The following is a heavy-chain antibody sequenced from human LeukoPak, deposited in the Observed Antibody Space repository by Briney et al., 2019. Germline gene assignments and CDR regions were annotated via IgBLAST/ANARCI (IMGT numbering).Heavy chain of an antibody. CDR3: ARASAGYSSSWYVG. J-gene: IGHJ4*02. CDR2: INPNSGGT. Sequence: ASVKVSCKASGYTFTGYYMHWVRQAPGQGLEWMVWINPNSGGTNYAQKFQGRVTMTRDTSISTAYMELSRLRSDDTAVYYCARASAGYSSSWYVGWGQGTLVTVSS. CDR1: GYTFTGYY. V-gene: IGHV1-2*02. D-gene: IGHD6-13*01.